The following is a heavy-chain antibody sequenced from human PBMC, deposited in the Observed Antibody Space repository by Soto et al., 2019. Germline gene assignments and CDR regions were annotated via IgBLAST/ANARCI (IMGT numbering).Heavy chain of an antibody. CDR2: IFYSGST. J-gene: IGHJ4*02. D-gene: IGHD5-18*01. CDR3: ARLDTAMPRAPFDY. Sequence: PSETLSLTCTVSGDSITSGVHYWSWIRQHPGKGLEWIGYIFYSGSTNYNPSLKSRVTISVDTSKNQFSLKLSSVTAADTAVYYCARLDTAMPRAPFDYWGQGTLVTVSS. CDR1: GDSITSGVHY. V-gene: IGHV4-61*08.